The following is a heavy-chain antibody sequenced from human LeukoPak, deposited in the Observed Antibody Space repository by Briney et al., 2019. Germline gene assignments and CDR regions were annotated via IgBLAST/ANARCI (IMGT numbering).Heavy chain of an antibody. CDR1: GYTFTGYY. CDR2: INPNSGGT. CDR3: ARDRASTIFGVVIIGPWFDP. J-gene: IGHJ5*02. Sequence: ASVKVSCKASGYTFTGYYMHWVRQAPGQGLERMGRINPNSGGTNYAQKFQGRVTMTKDTSISTAYMELSRLRSDDTAVYYCARDRASTIFGVVIIGPWFDPWGQGTLVTVSS. D-gene: IGHD3-3*01. V-gene: IGHV1-2*06.